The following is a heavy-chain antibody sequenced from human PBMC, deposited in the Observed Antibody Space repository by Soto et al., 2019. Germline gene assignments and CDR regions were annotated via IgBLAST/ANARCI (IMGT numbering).Heavy chain of an antibody. Sequence: GGSLRLSCAASGFTFSSYGMHWVRQAPGKGLEWVAVIWYDGSNKYYADSVKGRFTISRDNSKNTLYLQMNSLRAEDTAVYYCARDRSGSWSAFDIWGQGTMVTVSS. CDR2: IWYDGSNK. CDR1: GFTFSSYG. D-gene: IGHD3-10*01. V-gene: IGHV3-33*01. CDR3: ARDRSGSWSAFDI. J-gene: IGHJ3*02.